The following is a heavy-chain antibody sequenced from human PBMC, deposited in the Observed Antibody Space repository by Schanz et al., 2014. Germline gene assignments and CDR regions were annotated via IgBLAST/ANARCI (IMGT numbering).Heavy chain of an antibody. Sequence: QLQLVESGGGVVQPGRSLRLSCAASGFTFRSHGMHWVRQAPGKGLEWVALISYDGNNKFYTDSVKGRFTISRDNSRNTLYLEIDTLRPEDTAVYFCAREMDTAIGDYWGQGTLVTVSS. CDR3: AREMDTAIGDY. J-gene: IGHJ4*02. D-gene: IGHD5-18*01. CDR2: ISYDGNNK. CDR1: GFTFRSHG. V-gene: IGHV3-30*03.